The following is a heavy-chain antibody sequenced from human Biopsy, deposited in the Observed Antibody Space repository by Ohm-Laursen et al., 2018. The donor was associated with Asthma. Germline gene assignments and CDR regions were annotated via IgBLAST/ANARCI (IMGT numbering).Heavy chain of an antibody. CDR1: GFTFSSYG. V-gene: IGHV3-33*05. J-gene: IGHJ4*02. CDR2: ISYDGSNK. CDR3: AKRGSYFDY. D-gene: IGHD1-26*01. Sequence: SLRLSCAASGFTFSSYGMHWVRQAPGKGLEWVAVISYDGSNKYYADSVKGRFTISRDKSKNTLYMQMNSLRAEDTAVYYCAKRGSYFDYWGQGTLVTASS.